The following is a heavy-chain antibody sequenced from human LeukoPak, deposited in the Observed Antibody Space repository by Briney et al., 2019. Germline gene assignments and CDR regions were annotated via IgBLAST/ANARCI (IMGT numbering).Heavy chain of an antibody. CDR2: IYYSGNT. CDR1: GGSISSYY. J-gene: IGHJ4*02. D-gene: IGHD3-10*01. Sequence: SETLSLTCTVSGGSISSYYWSWIRQPPGKGLELIGYIYYSGNTNYNPSLKRRVTISIDTSKKQFSLKLTSVTAADTAVYYCAREQISMIRGFDNWGQGTLVTVSS. CDR3: AREQISMIRGFDN. V-gene: IGHV4-59*01.